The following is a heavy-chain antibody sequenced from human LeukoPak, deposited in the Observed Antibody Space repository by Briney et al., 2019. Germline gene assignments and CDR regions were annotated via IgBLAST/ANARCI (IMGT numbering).Heavy chain of an antibody. J-gene: IGHJ4*02. CDR3: AKTSVRIAAAGNYYFDY. V-gene: IGHV3-30*02. CDR2: IWYGGSNK. D-gene: IGHD6-13*01. CDR1: GFTFSSYG. Sequence: GGSLRLSCAASGFTFSSYGMHWVRQAPGKGLEWVAVIWYGGSNKYYADSVKGQFTISRDNSKNTLYLQMNSLRAEDTAVYYCAKTSVRIAAAGNYYFDYWGQGTLVTVSS.